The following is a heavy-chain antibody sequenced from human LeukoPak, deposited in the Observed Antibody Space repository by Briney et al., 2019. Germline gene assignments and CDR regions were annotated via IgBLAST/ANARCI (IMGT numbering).Heavy chain of an antibody. CDR1: NGSISPYY. D-gene: IGHD3-22*01. J-gene: IGHJ6*03. Sequence: SETLSLTCTVSNGSISPYYWTWIRQPPGKGLEYIGYIIYSGSTKYNPSLKSRLTISVGTSKNQFFLELSSVTAADTAVYYCARARVSDTSGPYFGYFYDMDVWGKGTTVIVSS. CDR2: IIYSGST. V-gene: IGHV4-59*01. CDR3: ARARVSDTSGPYFGYFYDMDV.